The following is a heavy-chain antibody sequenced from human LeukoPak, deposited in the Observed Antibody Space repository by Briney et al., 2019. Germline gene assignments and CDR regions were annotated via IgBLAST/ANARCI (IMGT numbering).Heavy chain of an antibody. D-gene: IGHD4-17*01. CDR3: ARGYTKDMTSVTHFDY. CDR1: GYTFTSYA. CDR2: INTNTGNP. V-gene: IGHV7-4-1*02. Sequence: ASVKVSCKASGYTFTSYAMNWVRQAPGQGLEWMGWINTNTGNPTYAQGFTGRFIFSLDTSVSTAYLQTSSLKAEDTAVYYCARGYTKDMTSVTHFDYWGQGTLVTVSS. J-gene: IGHJ4*02.